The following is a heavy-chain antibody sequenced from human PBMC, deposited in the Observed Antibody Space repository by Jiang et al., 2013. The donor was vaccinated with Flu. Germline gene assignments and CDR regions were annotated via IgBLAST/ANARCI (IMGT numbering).Heavy chain of an antibody. CDR3: TRSRVGGPAFYYGVDV. V-gene: IGHV4-39*01. J-gene: IGHJ6*02. D-gene: IGHD1-26*01. CDR2: IYYSGST. CDR1: DGSISSVDYY. Sequence: PGLVKPSVTLSLTCSVSDGSISSVDYYWGWIRQSPGKGLEWIGSIYYSGSTYFNPSLKSRVTISVDTSKNQVSLKLTSVTAADTAVYFCTRSRVGGPAFYYGVDVWGQGTTVTVSS.